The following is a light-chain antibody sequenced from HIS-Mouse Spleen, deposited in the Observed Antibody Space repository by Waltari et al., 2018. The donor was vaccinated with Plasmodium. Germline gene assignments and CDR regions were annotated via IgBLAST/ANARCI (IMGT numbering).Light chain of an antibody. V-gene: IGKV3-11*01. J-gene: IGKJ4*01. CDR3: QQRSNWPPLT. CDR2: DAA. Sequence: EIVLTQSPATLSLSPGERATLSCRASQSVSSYLGWYQQKPGQAPRLLIYDAANRATGIPARFSGSGSGTDVTLTISSREPEDFAVYYGQQRSNWPPLTFGGGTKVEIK. CDR1: QSVSSY.